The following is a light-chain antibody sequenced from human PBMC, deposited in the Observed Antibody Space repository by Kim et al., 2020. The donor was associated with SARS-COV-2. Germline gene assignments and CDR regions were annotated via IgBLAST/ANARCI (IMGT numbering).Light chain of an antibody. CDR2: DAS. J-gene: IGKJ1*01. CDR3: QQYLYYWT. CDR1: QRIGNY. Sequence: GDRVTITGRASQRIGNYLAWYQQKPGKAPKVLIYDASSLESGVPSRFSGSGSGTEFTLNINSLQPDDFATYYCQQYLYYWTFGQGTKVDIK. V-gene: IGKV1-5*01.